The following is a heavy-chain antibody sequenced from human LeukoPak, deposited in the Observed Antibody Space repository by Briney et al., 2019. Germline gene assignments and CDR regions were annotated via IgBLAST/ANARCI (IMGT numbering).Heavy chain of an antibody. CDR2: IYYSGTA. CDR1: GVSISGSTYY. Sequence: SETLSLTCTVSGVSISGSTYYWGWIRQPPGKGMEWIGSIYYSGTAYYNSSLNSRVTISVDTSKNHFSLRLTSLTAADTAVYFCARHGWGFGELSNSYWGQGTLVSVSS. CDR3: ARHGWGFGELSNSY. J-gene: IGHJ4*02. D-gene: IGHD3-10*01. V-gene: IGHV4-39*01.